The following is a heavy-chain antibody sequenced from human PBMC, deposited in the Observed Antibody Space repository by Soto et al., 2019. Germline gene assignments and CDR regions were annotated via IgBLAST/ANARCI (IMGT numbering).Heavy chain of an antibody. CDR3: ASESEDLTSNSDY. CDR2: MSSSGGST. V-gene: IGHV3-23*01. Sequence: GGCLRLSCVASGFTLTTNAVSWVRQAPGKGLEWLAVMSSSGGSTSYADSVKGRFTISRDTSKNTLFLQMNSLRAEDTAVYYCASESEDLTSNSDYRGQGTLVLVSS. J-gene: IGHJ4*02. CDR1: GFTLTTNA.